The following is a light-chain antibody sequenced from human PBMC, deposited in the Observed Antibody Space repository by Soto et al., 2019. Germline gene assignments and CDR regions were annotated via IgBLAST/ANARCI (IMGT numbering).Light chain of an antibody. V-gene: IGKV3-20*01. CDR1: QSVSRSY. CDR2: GAS. CDR3: QQYGGSPWT. Sequence: EIVLTQSPGTLSLSPGERATLSCRASQSVSRSYLAWYQQKPGQAPRLLIYGASSRATGIPDRFSGSGSGTDFTLPISRLDPEDFAVYYCQQYGGSPWTFGQGTKVEIK. J-gene: IGKJ1*01.